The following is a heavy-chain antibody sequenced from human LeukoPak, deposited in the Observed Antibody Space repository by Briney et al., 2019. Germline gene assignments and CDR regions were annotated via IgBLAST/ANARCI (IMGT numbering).Heavy chain of an antibody. CDR3: ARRDGGANYWYFDV. J-gene: IGHJ2*01. CDR1: GYTFTNYM. D-gene: IGHD2-15*01. Sequence: GEYLKISCKGSGYTFTNYMIGWVRQMPGEGLEWMGIILPGDSDTRPLRSLDVTVTISADKSITTAYLQWSSLKASDTAMYYCARRDGGANYWYFDVWGRNTFATVSS. CDR2: ILPGDSDT. V-gene: IGHV5-51*01.